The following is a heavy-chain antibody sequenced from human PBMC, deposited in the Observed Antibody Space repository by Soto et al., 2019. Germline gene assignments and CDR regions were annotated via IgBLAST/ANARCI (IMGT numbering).Heavy chain of an antibody. CDR3: ARHGSN. V-gene: IGHV4-39*01. Sequence: QLQLQESGPGLVKPSETLSLTCTVSGVSISNSSYYWGWIRRPPGKGLEWIGTIYYSGITYYNPSLKGRVTISVDTSKNQFSLKLTSVTAADPAVYYCARHGSNWGQGTLVTVSS. J-gene: IGHJ4*02. CDR2: IYYSGIT. CDR1: GVSISNSSYY.